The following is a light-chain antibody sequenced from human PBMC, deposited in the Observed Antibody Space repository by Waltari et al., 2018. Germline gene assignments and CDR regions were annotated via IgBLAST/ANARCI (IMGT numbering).Light chain of an antibody. J-gene: IGLJ2*01. CDR3: CSYAGSTTPML. CDR1: NSDVGGYNL. CDR2: EGS. Sequence: QSALTQPASVSGSPGQSLSLPCNGTNSDVGGYNLFPRYQQRPGQAPKLIIFEGSERPSGVSDRFSGSKSGNTASLTVSGLQADDEAHYYCCSYAGSTTPMLFGGGTKLTVL. V-gene: IGLV2-23*01.